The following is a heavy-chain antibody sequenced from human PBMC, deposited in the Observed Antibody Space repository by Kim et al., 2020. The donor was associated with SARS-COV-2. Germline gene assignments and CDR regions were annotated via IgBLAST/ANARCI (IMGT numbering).Heavy chain of an antibody. V-gene: IGHV7-4-1*02. D-gene: IGHD6-19*01. Sequence: ASVKVSCKASGYTFTSYAMNWVRQAPGQVLEWMGWINTNTGNPTYAQGFTGRFVFSLDTSVSTAYLQISSLKAEDTAVYYCATAIAVAGTDGMDVWGQGTTVTVSS. CDR1: GYTFTSYA. CDR3: ATAIAVAGTDGMDV. J-gene: IGHJ6*02. CDR2: INTNTGNP.